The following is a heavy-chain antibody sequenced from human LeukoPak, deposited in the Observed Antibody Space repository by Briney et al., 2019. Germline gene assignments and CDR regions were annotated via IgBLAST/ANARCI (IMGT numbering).Heavy chain of an antibody. D-gene: IGHD2-2*01. Sequence: GESLKISCRASGYSFTTYWIGWVRQMPGKGLEWRGIIYPGDSDTRYTPPFQGQVTMSADKSINTAYLQWSSLKASDTAIYYCARRQGCSSTSCPPDYWGQGTLVTVSP. J-gene: IGHJ4*02. CDR3: ARRQGCSSTSCPPDY. V-gene: IGHV5-51*01. CDR2: IYPGDSDT. CDR1: GYSFTTYW.